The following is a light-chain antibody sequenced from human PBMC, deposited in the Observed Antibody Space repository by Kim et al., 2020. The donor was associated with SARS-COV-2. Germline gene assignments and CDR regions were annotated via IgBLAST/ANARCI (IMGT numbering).Light chain of an antibody. V-gene: IGLV3-1*01. J-gene: IGLJ2*01. CDR1: KLGNKH. Sequence: AAQGQTVSIRCSGNKLGNKHGCWYQPRPGPSLVLVIYQDSQPASGIPERFSGSNSATTATLTISGTQDMDEDDYYCQAWDSSTVVFGGGTQLTVL. CDR2: QDS. CDR3: QAWDSSTVV.